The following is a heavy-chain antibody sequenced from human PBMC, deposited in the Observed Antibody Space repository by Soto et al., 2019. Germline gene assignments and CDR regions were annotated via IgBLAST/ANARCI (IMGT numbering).Heavy chain of an antibody. D-gene: IGHD6-19*01. V-gene: IGHV1-3*01. J-gene: IGHJ4*02. Sequence: ASVKVSCKASGYTFTSYAMHWVRQAPGQRLEWMGWINAGNGNTKYSQKFQGRVTITRDTSASTAYMELSSLRSEDTAVYYCARGGGSGRYYTIDYWGQGTLVTVSS. CDR2: INAGNGNT. CDR1: GYTFTSYA. CDR3: ARGGGSGRYYTIDY.